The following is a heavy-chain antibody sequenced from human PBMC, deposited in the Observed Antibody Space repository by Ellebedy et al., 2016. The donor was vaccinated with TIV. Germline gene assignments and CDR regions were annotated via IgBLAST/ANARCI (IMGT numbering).Heavy chain of an antibody. D-gene: IGHD3-16*01. CDR3: AKDKRMITFGGVIDY. J-gene: IGHJ4*02. Sequence: GESLKISCAASGFTFSSYGMHWVRQAPDKGLEWVAVISYDGSNKYYAASVKGRFTISKDNAKNSLYLQMNSLRAEDTALYSCAKDKRMITFGGVIDYWGQGTLVTVSS. V-gene: IGHV3-30*18. CDR2: ISYDGSNK. CDR1: GFTFSSYG.